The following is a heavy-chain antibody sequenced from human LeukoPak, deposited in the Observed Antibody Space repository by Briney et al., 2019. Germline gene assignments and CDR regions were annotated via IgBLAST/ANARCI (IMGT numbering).Heavy chain of an antibody. CDR1: GFTFDDYA. J-gene: IGHJ3*02. Sequence: GGSLRLSCAASGFTFDDYAMHWVRQAPGKGLEWVSGISWNSGSIGYADSVKGRFTISRDNAKNSLYLQMNSLRAEDTALYYCAKDMDDCAFDIWGQGTMVTVSS. CDR2: ISWNSGSI. V-gene: IGHV3-9*01. D-gene: IGHD2-21*01. CDR3: AKDMDDCAFDI.